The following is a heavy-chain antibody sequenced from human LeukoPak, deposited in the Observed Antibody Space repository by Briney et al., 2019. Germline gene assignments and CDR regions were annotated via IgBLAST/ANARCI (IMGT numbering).Heavy chain of an antibody. CDR2: IKQGGSEK. CDR3: AREGQQSYGMAV. D-gene: IGHD6-13*01. Sequence: GGSLRLSCAASGFTFSNYWITWVRQAPGKGLEWVANIKQGGSEKHYVDSVKGRFTISRDDAKNSLYLQMNSLRIEDTAVCYCAREGQQSYGMAVWGQGTTVTVSS. CDR1: GFTFSNYW. J-gene: IGHJ6*02. V-gene: IGHV3-7*05.